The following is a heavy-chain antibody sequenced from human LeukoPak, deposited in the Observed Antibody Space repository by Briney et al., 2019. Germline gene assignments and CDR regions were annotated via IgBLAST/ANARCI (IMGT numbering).Heavy chain of an antibody. J-gene: IGHJ4*02. D-gene: IGHD5-18*01. CDR1: GGSISSSSYY. V-gene: IGHV4-39*01. CDR3: AAEWTGGYSYGGAGGY. CDR2: TYYSGST. Sequence: SETLSLTCTVSGGSISSSSYYWGWIRQPPGKGLEWIGSTYYSGSTYYNPSLKSRVTISVDTSKNQFSLKLSSVTAADTAVYYCAAEWTGGYSYGGAGGYWGQGTLVTVSS.